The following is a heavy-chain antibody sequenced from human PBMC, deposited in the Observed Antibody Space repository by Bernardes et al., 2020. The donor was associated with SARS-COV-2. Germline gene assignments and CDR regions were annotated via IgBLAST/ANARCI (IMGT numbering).Heavy chain of an antibody. J-gene: IGHJ6*02. V-gene: IGHV3-23*01. CDR1: GFIFSNYA. CDR3: AKDLLVVPPGYMDV. Sequence: GGPLRLSCAASGFIFSNYAMTWVRKGPGKGLEWVSSISSRGGGTYYANSVKGRFTISRDSSKNTLDLQMNSLRAEDTAIYYCAKDLLVVPPGYMDVWGQGSTVTVSS. CDR2: ISSRGGGT. D-gene: IGHD2-2*01.